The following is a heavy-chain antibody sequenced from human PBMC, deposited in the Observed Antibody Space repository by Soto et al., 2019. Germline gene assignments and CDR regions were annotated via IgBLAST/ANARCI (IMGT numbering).Heavy chain of an antibody. CDR3: ARRMITFGGVIVRPSNGVYYYYMDV. D-gene: IGHD3-16*02. CDR1: GGSISSSSYY. J-gene: IGHJ6*03. CDR2: IYYSGST. V-gene: IGHV4-39*01. Sequence: SETLSLTCTVSGGSISSSSYYWGWIRQPPGKGLEWIGSIYYSGSTYYNPSLKSRVTISVDTSKNQFSLKLSSVTAADTAVYYCARRMITFGGVIVRPSNGVYYYYMDVWGKGTTVTVSS.